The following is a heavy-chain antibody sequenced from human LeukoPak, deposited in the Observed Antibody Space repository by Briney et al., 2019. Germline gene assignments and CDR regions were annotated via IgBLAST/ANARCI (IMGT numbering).Heavy chain of an antibody. J-gene: IGHJ5*02. D-gene: IGHD2-21*02. Sequence: SQTLSLTCTVSGGSISSGGYYWSWIRQHPGKGLEWIGYIYYSGNSNYNPSLKSRVTISVDTSKNQFSLKLNSVTAADTAVYYCAKDLTSHWFDPWGQGTLVTVSS. CDR2: IYYSGNS. CDR1: GGSISSGGYY. CDR3: AKDLTSHWFDP. V-gene: IGHV4-61*08.